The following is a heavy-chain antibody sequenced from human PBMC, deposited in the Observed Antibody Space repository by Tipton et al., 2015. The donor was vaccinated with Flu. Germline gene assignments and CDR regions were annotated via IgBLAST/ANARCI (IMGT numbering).Heavy chain of an antibody. CDR2: IYYSGST. J-gene: IGHJ6*02. Sequence: LRLSCTVSGGSISSSSYYWGWIRQPPGKGLEWIGSIYYSGSTYYNPSLKSRVTISVDTSKNQFSLTLSSVTAADTAVYYCATTGGYYYGMDVWGQGTTVTVSS. CDR1: GGSISSSSYY. CDR3: ATTGGYYYGMDV. V-gene: IGHV4-39*07. D-gene: IGHD1-14*01.